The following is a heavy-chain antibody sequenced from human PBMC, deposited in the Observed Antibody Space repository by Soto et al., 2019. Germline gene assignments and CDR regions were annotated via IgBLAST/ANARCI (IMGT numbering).Heavy chain of an antibody. CDR1: GGSISSYY. CDR3: ARVRYCSSTSCHGTIDY. CDR2: IYYSGST. Sequence: SETLSLTCTVSGGSISSYYWSWIRQPPGKGLEWIGYIYYSGSTNYNPSLKSRVTISVDTSKNQFSLKLSSVTAADTAVYYCARVRYCSSTSCHGTIDYWGQGTLVTVS. J-gene: IGHJ4*02. D-gene: IGHD2-2*01. V-gene: IGHV4-59*01.